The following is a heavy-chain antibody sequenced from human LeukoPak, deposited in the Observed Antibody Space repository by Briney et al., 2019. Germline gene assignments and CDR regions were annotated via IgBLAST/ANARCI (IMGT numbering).Heavy chain of an antibody. CDR1: GFTFSNYA. V-gene: IGHV3-30*04. J-gene: IGHJ3*01. CDR3: ARGQHRWDYSNNLMSF. Sequence: QPGGSLRLSCAASGFTFSNYAMHWVRQDPGKGLEWVALISYNGRNTYYADSVKGRFTISRDNSKNTLYLQMNSLRPEDTAVCYCARGQHRWDYSNNLMSFWGQGTMVTVSS. CDR2: ISYNGRNT. D-gene: IGHD4-11*01.